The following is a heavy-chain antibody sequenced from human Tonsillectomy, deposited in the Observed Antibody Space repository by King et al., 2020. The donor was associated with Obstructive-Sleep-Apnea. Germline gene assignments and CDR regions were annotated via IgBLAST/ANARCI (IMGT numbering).Heavy chain of an antibody. J-gene: IGHJ4*02. CDR2: MNPNSGNT. D-gene: IGHD3-9*01. CDR1: GYTFTSYD. Sequence: QLVQSGAEVKKPGASVKVSCKASGYTFTSYDINWVRQATGQGLEWMGWMNPNSGNTGYAQKFQGRVIMTRNTSISTAYMELSSLRSEDTAVYYCARVIRSLTGYWYYFDYWGQGTLVTVSS. CDR3: ARVIRSLTGYWYYFDY. V-gene: IGHV1-8*01.